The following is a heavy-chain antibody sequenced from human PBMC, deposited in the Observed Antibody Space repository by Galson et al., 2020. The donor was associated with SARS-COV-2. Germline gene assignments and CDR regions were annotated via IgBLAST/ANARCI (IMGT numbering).Heavy chain of an antibody. CDR3: ARLGSPNWYFDL. CDR1: GDSFTSYW. CDR2: IDPSDSYT. V-gene: IGHV5-10-1*01. Sequence: GESLEISCMGSGDSFTSYWISWVRQMPGKGLEWMGKIDPSDSYTNYSPSFQGHVTISADKSITTAYLQWSSLKASDTAIYYCARLGSPNWYFDLWGRGTLVTVSS. J-gene: IGHJ2*01. D-gene: IGHD3-10*01.